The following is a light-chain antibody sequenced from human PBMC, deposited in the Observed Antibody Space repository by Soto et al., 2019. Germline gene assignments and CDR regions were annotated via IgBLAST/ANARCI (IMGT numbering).Light chain of an antibody. Sequence: EIVMTQSPATLSVSPGERATLSCRASQSVSSNLAWYQQKPGQAPRLLIYVASTRATDIPARFSGSGSGTEFTLTISSLQSEDFAVYYCQESMAGFGQGTRLEIK. CDR3: QESMAG. J-gene: IGKJ5*01. CDR2: VAS. CDR1: QSVSSN. V-gene: IGKV3-15*01.